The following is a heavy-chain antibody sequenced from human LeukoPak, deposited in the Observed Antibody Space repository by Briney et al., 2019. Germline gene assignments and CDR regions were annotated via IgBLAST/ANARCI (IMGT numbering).Heavy chain of an antibody. D-gene: IGHD2-2*01. CDR3: ARGRTGYHLLPTKKDSDYYYMDV. CDR1: GFTFSNYG. V-gene: IGHV3-23*01. Sequence: GGSLRLSCAASGFTFSNYGMNWVRQAPGKGLEWVSAISGSGHNTYYADSVKGRFTISRDNSKNTLYLQMNSLRAEDTAVYYCARGRTGYHLLPTKKDSDYYYMDVWGKGTTVTVSS. CDR2: ISGSGHNT. J-gene: IGHJ6*03.